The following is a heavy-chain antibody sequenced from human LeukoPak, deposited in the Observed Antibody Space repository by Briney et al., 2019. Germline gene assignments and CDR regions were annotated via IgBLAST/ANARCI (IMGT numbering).Heavy chain of an antibody. CDR2: ISGSGGST. J-gene: IGHJ4*02. CDR3: AIAPVEMATPSTAPIDY. Sequence: GGTLRRSCAASGVTFSSYGMSWGRQAPGKGLERGSAISGSGGSTYYADAVKGRFTISRDNSKNTTYLQMNSRRAEDTAVYYCAIAPVEMATPSTAPIDYWGQGTLVTVSS. CDR1: GVTFSSYG. V-gene: IGHV3-23*01. D-gene: IGHD5-24*01.